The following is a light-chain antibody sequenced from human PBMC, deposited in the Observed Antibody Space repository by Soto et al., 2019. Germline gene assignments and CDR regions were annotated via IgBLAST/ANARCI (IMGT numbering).Light chain of an antibody. J-gene: IGKJ1*01. CDR1: QSVSSN. CDR3: QQYKNWWT. Sequence: EIVMTQSPATLSVSPGERATLSCRASQSVSSNLAWYQQKPGQAPRLLIYGASTRATGIPARFSGSGSGTEFTLTISSLQSEDFAVYYCQQYKNWWTCAKGTRVNTK. CDR2: GAS. V-gene: IGKV3-15*01.